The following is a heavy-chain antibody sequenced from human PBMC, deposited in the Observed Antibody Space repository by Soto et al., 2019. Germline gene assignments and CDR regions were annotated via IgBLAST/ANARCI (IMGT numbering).Heavy chain of an antibody. V-gene: IGHV1-18*01. CDR2: ISAYNGNT. CDR1: GYTFTSYG. Sequence: ASVKVSCKASGYTFTSYGISWVRQAPGQGLEWMGWISAYNGNTNYAQKLQGRVTMTTDTSTSTAYMELRSLRSDDTAVYYCARDPRDYGDYGRDYFQHWGQGTLVTVSS. J-gene: IGHJ1*01. D-gene: IGHD4-17*01. CDR3: ARDPRDYGDYGRDYFQH.